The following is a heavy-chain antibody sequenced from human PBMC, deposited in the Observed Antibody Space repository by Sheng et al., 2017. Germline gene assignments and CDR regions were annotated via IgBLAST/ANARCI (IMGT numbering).Heavy chain of an antibody. CDR2: IYYSGST. Sequence: QVQLQESGPGLVKPSQTLSLTCAVSGGSISSGGYYWSWIRQHPGKGLEWIGYIYYSGSTYYNPSLKSRVTISVDTSKNQFSLKLSSVTAADTAVYYCARNDEKYYYYGMDVWGQGTTVTVSS. V-gene: IGHV4-31*11. CDR3: ARNDEKYYYYGMDV. J-gene: IGHJ6*02. CDR1: GGSISSGGYY.